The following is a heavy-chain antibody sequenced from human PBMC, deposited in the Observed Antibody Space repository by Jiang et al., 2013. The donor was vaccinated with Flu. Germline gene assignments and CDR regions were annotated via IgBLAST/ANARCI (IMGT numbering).Heavy chain of an antibody. CDR1: GGSISSGDYY. V-gene: IGHV4-30-4*01. CDR2: IYYSGST. CDR3: ARGGPYFWSGYYNWFDP. D-gene: IGHD3-3*01. Sequence: GSGLVKPSQTLSLTCTVSGGSISSGDYYWSWIRQPPGKGLEWIGYIYYSGSTYYNPSLKSRVTISVDTSKNQFSLKLSSVTAADTAVYYCARGGPYFWSGYYNWFDPWGQGTLVTVSS. J-gene: IGHJ5*02.